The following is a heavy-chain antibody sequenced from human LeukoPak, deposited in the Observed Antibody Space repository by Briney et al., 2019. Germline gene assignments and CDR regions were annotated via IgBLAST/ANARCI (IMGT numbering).Heavy chain of an antibody. CDR3: ARSWDDSSGYYHVYFDY. CDR1: GGSISSGGYY. D-gene: IGHD3-22*01. CDR2: IYYSGST. V-gene: IGHV4-31*03. J-gene: IGHJ4*02. Sequence: SETLSLTCTVSGGSISSGGYYWSWIRQHPGKGLEWIGYIYYSGSTYYNPSLKSRVTISVDTSKNQFSLKLSSVTAADTAVYYCARSWDDSSGYYHVYFDYWGQGTLVTVSS.